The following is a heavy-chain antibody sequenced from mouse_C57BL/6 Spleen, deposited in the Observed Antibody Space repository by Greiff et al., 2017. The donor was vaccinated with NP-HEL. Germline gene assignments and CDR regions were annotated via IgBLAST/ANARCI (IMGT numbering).Heavy chain of an antibody. CDR1: GFTFSSYT. V-gene: IGHV5-9*01. Sequence: EVQGVESGGGLVKPGGSLKLSCAASGFTFSSYTMSWVRQTPEKRLEWVATISGGGGNTYYPDSVKGRFTISRDNAKNTLYLQMSSLRSEDTALYYCARHGNWDYWGQGTTLTVSS. D-gene: IGHD2-1*01. J-gene: IGHJ2*01. CDR2: ISGGGGNT. CDR3: ARHGNWDY.